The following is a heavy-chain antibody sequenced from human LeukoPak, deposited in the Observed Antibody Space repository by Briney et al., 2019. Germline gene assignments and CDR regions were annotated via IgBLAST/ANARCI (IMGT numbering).Heavy chain of an antibody. CDR3: TRAKVPPRPTWFGS. D-gene: IGHD3-10*01. Sequence: GASVKISCKASRDMLNSDHIHWVRQAPGEGLEWMGVINAGGEDPKFAQNFQGRVDLTWDTSTNTIYMGLARLRSEDTAVYYCTRAKVPPRPTWFGSWGQGTLVTVSS. CDR1: RDMLNSDH. V-gene: IGHV1-46*02. J-gene: IGHJ5*01. CDR2: INAGGEDP.